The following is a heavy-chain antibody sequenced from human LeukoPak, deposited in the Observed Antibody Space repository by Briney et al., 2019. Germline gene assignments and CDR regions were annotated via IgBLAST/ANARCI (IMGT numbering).Heavy chain of an antibody. Sequence: ASVKVSCKASGYTLTSNYIHWVRQAPGQGLEWMGIINPSGGSTTYAQKFQGRVTMTRDTSTSTVYMELTSLRSEDTAVYYCAKGRSDFFAYYYYLDVWGNGTTVTVSS. CDR2: INPSGGST. CDR3: AKGRSDFFAYYYYLDV. CDR1: GYTLTSNY. J-gene: IGHJ6*03. V-gene: IGHV1-46*03. D-gene: IGHD2-21*02.